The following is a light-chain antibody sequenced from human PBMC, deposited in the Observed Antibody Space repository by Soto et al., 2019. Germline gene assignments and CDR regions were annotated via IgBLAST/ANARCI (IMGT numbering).Light chain of an antibody. Sequence: QSALTQPRSVSGSPGQSVTISCTGTSSDVGGYNYVSWYQQHPGKAPKLMIYDVSKRPSGVPDRFSGSKSGNTASLTISGLQDEDEADYYCCSYAGSCTVVFGGGTKLTVL. CDR3: CSYAGSCTVV. CDR2: DVS. V-gene: IGLV2-11*01. CDR1: SSDVGGYNY. J-gene: IGLJ2*01.